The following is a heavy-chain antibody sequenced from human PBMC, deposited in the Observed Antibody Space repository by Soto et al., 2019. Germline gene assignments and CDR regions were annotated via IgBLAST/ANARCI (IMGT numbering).Heavy chain of an antibody. Sequence: GSLRLSCAASGFTFSSYGMHWVRQAPGKGLEWVAVIWYDGSNKYYADSVKGRFTISRDNSKNTLYLQMNSLRAEDTAVYYCTRTTRYFDWLLAIDYWGQGTLVTVSS. CDR3: TRTTRYFDWLLAIDY. D-gene: IGHD3-9*01. V-gene: IGHV3-33*01. CDR2: IWYDGSNK. CDR1: GFTFSSYG. J-gene: IGHJ4*02.